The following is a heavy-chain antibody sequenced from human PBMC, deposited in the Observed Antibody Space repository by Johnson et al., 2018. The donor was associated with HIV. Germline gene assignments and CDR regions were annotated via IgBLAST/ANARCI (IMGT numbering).Heavy chain of an antibody. CDR2: IKCDGSEK. CDR1: GFTFSNAW. D-gene: IGHD1-26*01. J-gene: IGHJ3*02. V-gene: IGHV3-52*01. CDR3: ARDRPRGSYYVDAFDI. Sequence: MLLVESGGGLVKPGGSLRLSCAASGFTFSNAWMSWVRQAPGKGLEWVADIKCDGSEKYYVDSVKGRLPISRDSAKKSLYLQVNSLRAEDTAVYYCARDRPRGSYYVDAFDIWGQGTMVTVSS.